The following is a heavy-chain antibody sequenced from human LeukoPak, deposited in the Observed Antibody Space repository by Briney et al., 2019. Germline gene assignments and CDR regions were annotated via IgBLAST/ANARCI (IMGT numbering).Heavy chain of an antibody. CDR2: ISSSSSYI. CDR1: GFTVSSNY. J-gene: IGHJ5*02. D-gene: IGHD2-15*01. Sequence: PGGSLRLSCAASGFTVSSNYMSWVRQAPGKGLEWVSSISSSSSYIYYADSVKGRFTISRDNAKNSLYLQMNSLRAEDTAVYYCAREACSGGSCYSNWFDPWGQGTLVTVSS. CDR3: AREACSGGSCYSNWFDP. V-gene: IGHV3-21*01.